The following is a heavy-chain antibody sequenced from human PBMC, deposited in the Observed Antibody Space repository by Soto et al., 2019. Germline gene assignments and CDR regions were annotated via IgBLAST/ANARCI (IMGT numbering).Heavy chain of an antibody. D-gene: IGHD6-13*01. CDR3: AKDHQRSSWSPGAYLDS. CDR1: GFTFSNYA. J-gene: IGHJ4*02. V-gene: IGHV3-23*01. Sequence: GGSLRLSCAASGFTFSNYAMNWVRQAPGKGLEWVSTISGSGGSTFYADSVKGQFTISRDNSKSTLYLQMNSLRAEDTAVYYCAKDHQRSSWSPGAYLDSWGQGTLVTVSS. CDR2: ISGSGGST.